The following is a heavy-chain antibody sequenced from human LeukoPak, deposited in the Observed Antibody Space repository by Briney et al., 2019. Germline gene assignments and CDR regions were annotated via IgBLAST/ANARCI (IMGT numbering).Heavy chain of an antibody. CDR1: GDSISSYF. CDR2: IYPSGST. D-gene: IGHD1-1*01. J-gene: IGHJ4*02. CDR3: ARDRQRTVTTAGFDF. V-gene: IGHV4-4*07. Sequence: SETLSLTCTVSGDSISSYFWSWIRQPAGKGLEWIGRIYPSGSTNYNPSLKSRVTMSVDTSKNQFSPNLTSVTAADTAFYYCARDRQRTVTTAGFDFWGQGTLVTVSS.